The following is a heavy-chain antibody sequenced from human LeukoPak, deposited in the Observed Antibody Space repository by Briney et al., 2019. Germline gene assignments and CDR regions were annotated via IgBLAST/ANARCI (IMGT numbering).Heavy chain of an antibody. V-gene: IGHV4-34*01. D-gene: IGHD3-16*01. J-gene: IGHJ6*03. CDR2: INHSGGI. CDR3: ARRGGDMPARGFMDV. CDR1: GGSFSGYQ. Sequence: SETLSLTCAVYGGSFSGYQWSWIRQPAGKGLEFIGEINHSGGITYNPSFKSRVTISVDTPKKQFSLRLSSVTAADTAVYYCARRGGDMPARGFMDVWGKGTTVTVSS.